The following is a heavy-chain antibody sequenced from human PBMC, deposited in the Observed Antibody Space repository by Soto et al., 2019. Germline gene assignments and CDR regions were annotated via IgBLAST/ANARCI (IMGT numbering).Heavy chain of an antibody. D-gene: IGHD2-2*01. J-gene: IGHJ6*02. CDR1: GYTFTSYY. Sequence: ASVKVSCKASGYTFTSYYMHWVRQAPGQGLEWMGIINPSGGSTSYAQKFQGRVTMTTDTSTSTVYMELSSLRSEDTAVYYCAREILYCSSTSCYRTYYYYGMDVWGQGTTVTVSS. CDR3: AREILYCSSTSCYRTYYYYGMDV. CDR2: INPSGGST. V-gene: IGHV1-46*01.